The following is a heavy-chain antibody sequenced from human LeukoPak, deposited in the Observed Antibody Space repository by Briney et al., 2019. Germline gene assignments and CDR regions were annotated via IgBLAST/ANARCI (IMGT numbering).Heavy chain of an antibody. CDR2: IIPILGIA. CDR1: GGTLSSYA. D-gene: IGHD3-22*01. CDR3: ARDEDDSSGYSSDDY. Sequence: ASVKVSCKASGGTLSSYAISWVRQAPGQGLEWMGRIIPILGIANYAQKFQGRVTITADKSTSTAYMELSSLRSDDTAVYYCARDEDDSSGYSSDDYWGQGTLVTVSS. J-gene: IGHJ4*02. V-gene: IGHV1-69*04.